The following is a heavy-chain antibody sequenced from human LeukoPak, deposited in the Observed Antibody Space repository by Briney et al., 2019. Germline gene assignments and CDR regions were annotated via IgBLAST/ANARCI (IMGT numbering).Heavy chain of an antibody. CDR3: ARDQWPGSDYYYGMDV. CDR2: IYSGGST. D-gene: IGHD6-19*01. V-gene: IGHV3-66*01. J-gene: IGHJ6*02. Sequence: HPGGSLRLSCAASGFTCSSYSMNWVRQAPGKGLEWVSVIYSGGSTYYADSVKGRFTISRDNSKNTLYLQMNSLRTEDTAVYYCARDQWPGSDYYYGMDVWGQGTTVTVSS. CDR1: GFTCSSYS.